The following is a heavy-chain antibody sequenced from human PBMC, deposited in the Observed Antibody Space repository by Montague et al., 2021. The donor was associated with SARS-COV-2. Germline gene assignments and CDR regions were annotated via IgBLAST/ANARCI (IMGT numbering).Heavy chain of an antibody. J-gene: IGHJ3*02. CDR2: IYTSGST. V-gene: IGHV4-4*07. CDR1: GGSISSYY. CDR3: ARGALFYDSSGYYSDAFDI. D-gene: IGHD3-22*01. Sequence: SETLSLTCTVSGGSISSYYWNWIRQSAGEGLEWIGRIYTSGSTNNDPSLKSRVTMSVDTSKNQFSLKLSSVTAADTAVYYCARGALFYDSSGYYSDAFDIWDQGTMVTVSS.